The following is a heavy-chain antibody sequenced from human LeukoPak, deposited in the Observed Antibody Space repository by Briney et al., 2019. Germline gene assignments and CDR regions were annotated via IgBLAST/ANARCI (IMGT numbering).Heavy chain of an antibody. CDR2: ISAYNGNT. Sequence: GASVKVSCKASGYTFTCYGISWVRQAPGQGLEWMGWISAYNGNTNYAQKLQGRVTMTTDTSTSTAYMELRSLRSDDTTVYYCARDRGYYYDSSGTFDYWGQGTLVTVSS. V-gene: IGHV1-18*01. J-gene: IGHJ4*02. D-gene: IGHD3-22*01. CDR1: GYTFTCYG. CDR3: ARDRGYYYDSSGTFDY.